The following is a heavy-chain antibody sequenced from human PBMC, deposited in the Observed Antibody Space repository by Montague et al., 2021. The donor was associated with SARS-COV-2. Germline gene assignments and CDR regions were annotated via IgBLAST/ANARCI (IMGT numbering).Heavy chain of an antibody. D-gene: IGHD5-18*01. CDR1: GFTFSSYW. J-gene: IGHJ6*02. V-gene: IGHV3-7*03. Sequence: SLRLSCAASGFTFSSYWMSWVRQAPGKGLEWVANIKQDGSEKYYVDSVKGRFTVFRDNAKNSLYLQMNSLRAEDTAVYYCARESGDTAMVGGMDVWGQGTTVTVSS. CDR2: IKQDGSEK. CDR3: ARESGDTAMVGGMDV.